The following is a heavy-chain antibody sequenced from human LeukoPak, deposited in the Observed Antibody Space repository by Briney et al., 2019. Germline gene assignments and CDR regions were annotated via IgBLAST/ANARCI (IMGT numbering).Heavy chain of an antibody. CDR1: GYTFTSYG. D-gene: IGHD6-19*01. CDR2: ISAYNGNT. V-gene: IGHV1-18*01. Sequence: ASVKVSCKASGYTFTSYGISWVRQAPGQGLEWMGWISAYNGNTNYAQKLEGRVTMTTDTSTSTAYMELRSLRSDDTAVYYCARGPIAVAGTGWEDYWGQGTLVTVSS. CDR3: ARGPIAVAGTGWEDY. J-gene: IGHJ4*02.